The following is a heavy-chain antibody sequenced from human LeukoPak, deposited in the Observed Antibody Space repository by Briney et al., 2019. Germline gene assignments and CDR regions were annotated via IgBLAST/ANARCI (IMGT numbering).Heavy chain of an antibody. D-gene: IGHD2-2*01. Sequence: PGGSLRLSCTGSGFTFGDNAMSRVRQAPGKGLEWVSSISSSSSYIYYADSVKGRFTISRDNAKNSLYLQMNSLRAEDTAVYYCARGGDIVVVPAALDDAFDIWGQGTMVTVSS. CDR3: ARGGDIVVVPAALDDAFDI. CDR2: ISSSSSYI. CDR1: GFTFGDNA. J-gene: IGHJ3*02. V-gene: IGHV3-21*01.